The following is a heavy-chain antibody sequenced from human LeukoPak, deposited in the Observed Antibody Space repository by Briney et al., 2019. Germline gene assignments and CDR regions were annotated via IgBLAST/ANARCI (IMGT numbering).Heavy chain of an antibody. V-gene: IGHV3-48*03. CDR1: GFTFSSYE. Sequence: GGSLRLSCAASGFTFSSYEMNWVRQAPGKGLEWVSYIRSSGSTIYYADSVKGRFTISRDNSKNTLYLQMNSLRAEDTAVYYCARDDCSGGSCYSGYMDVWGKGTTVTVSS. J-gene: IGHJ6*03. CDR2: IRSSGSTI. D-gene: IGHD2-15*01. CDR3: ARDDCSGGSCYSGYMDV.